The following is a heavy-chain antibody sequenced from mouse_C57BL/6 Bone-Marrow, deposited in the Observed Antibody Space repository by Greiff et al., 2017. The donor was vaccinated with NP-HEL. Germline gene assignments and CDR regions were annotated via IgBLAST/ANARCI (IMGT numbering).Heavy chain of an antibody. CDR3: ARGAY. J-gene: IGHJ3*01. CDR2: IYPGDGDT. V-gene: IGHV1-80*01. CDR1: GYEFSYYW. Sequence: QVQLKESGAELVKPGASVKISCKASGYEFSYYWMNWVKQRPGKGLEWIGQIYPGDGDTNYNGKFKDKATLTADKSSSTAYMQLSRLTSEDSAVYFCARGAYWGQGTLVTVSA.